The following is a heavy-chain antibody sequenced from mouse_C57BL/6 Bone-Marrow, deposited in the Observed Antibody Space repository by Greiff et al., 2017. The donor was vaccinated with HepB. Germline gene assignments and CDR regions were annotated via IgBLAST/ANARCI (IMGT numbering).Heavy chain of an antibody. CDR3: AGWLLPYAMDY. D-gene: IGHD2-3*01. CDR2: NLPGSGST. J-gene: IGHJ4*01. V-gene: IGHV1-9*01. Sequence: QVQLQQSGAELMKPGASVKLSCKATGYTFTGYWIEWVKQRPGHGLEWIGENLPGSGSTNYNAKFKGKATFTADTYSNTAYMQLSSLTTEDSAIYYCAGWLLPYAMDYWGQGTSVTVSS. CDR1: GYTFTGYW.